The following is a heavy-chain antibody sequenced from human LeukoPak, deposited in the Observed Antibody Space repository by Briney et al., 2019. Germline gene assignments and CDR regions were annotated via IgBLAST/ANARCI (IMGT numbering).Heavy chain of an antibody. Sequence: TETLSLTCTVSGGSISSYYWSWIRQPPGKGLEWIGYIYYSGSTNYNPPLKSRVTISVDTSKNQFSLKLSSVTAADTAVYYCARYGRGDGYNYFDYWGQGTLVTVSS. D-gene: IGHD5-24*01. CDR1: GGSISSYY. CDR3: ARYGRGDGYNYFDY. J-gene: IGHJ4*02. V-gene: IGHV4-59*01. CDR2: IYYSGST.